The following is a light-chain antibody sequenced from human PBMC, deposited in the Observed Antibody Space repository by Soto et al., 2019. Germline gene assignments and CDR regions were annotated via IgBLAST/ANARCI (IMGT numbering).Light chain of an antibody. CDR2: ATS. CDR1: QSIGNY. CDR3: RQRSSWPFT. V-gene: IGKV3-11*01. J-gene: IGKJ3*01. Sequence: EVVLTQSPATLSLSPGEGATLSCRASQSIGNYLAWYQQKPGQAPRLLIFATSNRATGIPARFSGSGSGTDFTLTISSLEPEDFAVYYCRQRSSWPFTFGPGTKVDIK.